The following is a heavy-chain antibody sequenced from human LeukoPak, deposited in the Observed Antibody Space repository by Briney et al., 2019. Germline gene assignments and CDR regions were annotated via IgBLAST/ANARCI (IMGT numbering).Heavy chain of an antibody. CDR2: ISSEIFI. J-gene: IGHJ4*02. D-gene: IGHD3-3*01. CDR1: GFTFSDYG. V-gene: IGHV3-69-1*01. Sequence: GGSLRLSCAASGFTFSDYGMTWVRQAPGKGLEWISTISSEIFIYSADSMRGRFTVPRDNAENSVYLQMNRLRGEDTAMYYCARDFSEWSRDYWGQGTLVTVSS. CDR3: ARDFSEWSRDY.